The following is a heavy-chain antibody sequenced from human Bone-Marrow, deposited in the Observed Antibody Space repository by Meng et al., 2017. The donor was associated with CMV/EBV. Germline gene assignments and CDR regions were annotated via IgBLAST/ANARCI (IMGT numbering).Heavy chain of an antibody. J-gene: IGHJ4*02. CDR2: INSDGSST. CDR1: GFTFSSYW. CDR3: ARVNYDILTGYYYYFDY. D-gene: IGHD3-9*01. V-gene: IGHV3-74*01. Sequence: GESLKISCAASGFTFSSYWMHWVRQAPGKGLVWASRINSDGSSTSYADSVKGRFTISRDNAKNTLYLQMNSLRAEDTAVYYCARVNYDILTGYYYYFDYWGQGTLVTVSS.